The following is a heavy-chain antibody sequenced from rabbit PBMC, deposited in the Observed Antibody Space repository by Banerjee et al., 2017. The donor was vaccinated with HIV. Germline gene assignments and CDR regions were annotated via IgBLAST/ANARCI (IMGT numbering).Heavy chain of an antibody. CDR1: GFDISTYH. Sequence: QEPLKETGGGLVQPGGSLTLSCTASGFDISTYHMCWVRQAPGKGLEWIARIDAGSSGSTYYASWARGRFTISRPSSTTVTLQMTSLTAADTATYFCARSHNTEYYDLWGPGTLVTVS. J-gene: IGHJ4*01. CDR2: IDAGSSGST. CDR3: ARSHNTEYYDL. D-gene: IGHD7-1*01. V-gene: IGHV1S45*01.